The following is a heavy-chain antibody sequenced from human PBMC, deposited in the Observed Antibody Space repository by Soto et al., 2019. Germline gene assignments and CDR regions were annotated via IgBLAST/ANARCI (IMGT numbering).Heavy chain of an antibody. V-gene: IGHV4-61*01. Sequence: SETLSLTCTVSGGSVSSGSYYWSWIRQPPGKGLEWIGYIYYSGSANYNPSLKSRVTISVDASKNQFSLKLSSVTAADTAVYYCARDRSSISDNYYYYGMDVWGQGTTVTVSS. J-gene: IGHJ6*02. CDR3: ARDRSSISDNYYYYGMDV. CDR1: GGSVSSGSYY. D-gene: IGHD2-21*01. CDR2: IYYSGSA.